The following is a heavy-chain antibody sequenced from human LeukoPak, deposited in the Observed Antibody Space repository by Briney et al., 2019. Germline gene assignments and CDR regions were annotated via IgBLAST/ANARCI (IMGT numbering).Heavy chain of an antibody. CDR2: MYSGGST. CDR3: ARDRYCSGGSCYGDASDL. D-gene: IGHD2-15*01. V-gene: IGHV3-53*01. Sequence: PGGSLRLSCTASGFTVRSNYMSWVRQSPRKGLEWVSIMYSGGSTDYADSVKGRFIISRDHSKNTLYLQMNSLRAEDTAVYYCARDRYCSGGSCYGDASDLWGQGTMVTVSS. J-gene: IGHJ3*01. CDR1: GFTVRSNY.